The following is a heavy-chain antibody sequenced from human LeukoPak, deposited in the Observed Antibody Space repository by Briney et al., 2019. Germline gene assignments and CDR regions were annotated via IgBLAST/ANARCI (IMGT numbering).Heavy chain of an antibody. D-gene: IGHD3-10*01. V-gene: IGHV1-46*01. CDR3: ARERVTMVRGVVGNWFDP. Sequence: GASVKVSCKASGYTFTSYYMHWVRQAPGQGLEWMGIINPSGGSTSYAQKFQGRVTMTRDTSTSTVYMELSSLRSEDTAVYYCARERVTMVRGVVGNWFDPWGQGTLVTVSS. J-gene: IGHJ5*02. CDR1: GYTFTSYY. CDR2: INPSGGST.